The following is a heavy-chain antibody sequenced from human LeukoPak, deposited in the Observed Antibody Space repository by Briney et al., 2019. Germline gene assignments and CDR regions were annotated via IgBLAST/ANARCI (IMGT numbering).Heavy chain of an antibody. Sequence: GGSLRLSCAASAFTFSSYWMHWVRQAAGKGLVWVSRINSDGSSTSYTDSVKGRFTISRDNAKNTLYLQMNSLRAEDTAVYYCAREVVEDAFDIWGQGTMVTVSS. D-gene: IGHD2-15*01. CDR2: INSDGSST. J-gene: IGHJ3*02. V-gene: IGHV3-74*01. CDR1: AFTFSSYW. CDR3: AREVVEDAFDI.